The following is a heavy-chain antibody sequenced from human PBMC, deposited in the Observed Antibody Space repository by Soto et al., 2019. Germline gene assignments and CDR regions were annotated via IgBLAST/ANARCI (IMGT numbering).Heavy chain of an antibody. D-gene: IGHD6-6*01. CDR1: GGSISSYY. CDR2: IYYSGST. CDR3: ARLIAARRGWFDP. V-gene: IGHV4-59*01. Sequence: SETLSLTCTVSGGSISSYYWSWIRQPPGKGLEWIGYIYYSGSTNYNPSLKGRVTISVDTSKNQFSLKLSSVTAADTAVYYCARLIAARRGWFDPWGQGTLVTVSS. J-gene: IGHJ5*02.